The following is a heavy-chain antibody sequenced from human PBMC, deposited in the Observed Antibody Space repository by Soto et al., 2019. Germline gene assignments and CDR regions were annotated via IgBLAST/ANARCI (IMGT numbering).Heavy chain of an antibody. CDR1: GFSFTNYW. V-gene: IGHV5-51*01. Sequence: PGESLKISCKGSGFSFTNYWIGWVRQMPGKGLEWMGFISPDDSDTRYSPSFQGQVTISADKSTSTAYLQWSSLKASDTAMYYCARLQAAAGDNDLTFDYWGQGTLVTVSS. CDR2: ISPDDSDT. J-gene: IGHJ4*02. CDR3: ARLQAAAGDNDLTFDY. D-gene: IGHD6-13*01.